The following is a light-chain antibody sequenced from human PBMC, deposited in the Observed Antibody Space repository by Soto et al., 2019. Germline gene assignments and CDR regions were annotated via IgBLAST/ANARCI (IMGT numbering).Light chain of an antibody. CDR2: DVT. CDR1: SSDVGGFNY. V-gene: IGLV2-14*03. J-gene: IGLJ1*01. CDR3: NSYTNSSTYV. Sequence: QSALTQPASVSGSPGQSITISCTGTSSDVGGFNYVSWYQQHPGKAPKPMIYDVTNRPSGVSYRFSGSKSGNTASLTISGLQAEDEADYYCNSYTNSSTYVFGTGTKLTVL.